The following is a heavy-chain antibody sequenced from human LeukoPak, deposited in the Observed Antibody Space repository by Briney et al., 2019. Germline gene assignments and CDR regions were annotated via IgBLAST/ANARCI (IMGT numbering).Heavy chain of an antibody. CDR3: ARVRSAPYYYFDY. CDR1: GGSISSGGYY. Sequence: SETLSLTCTVSGGSISSGGYYWSWIRQHPGKGLEWIGYIYYSGSTYYNPSLKSRVTISVDTSKNQFSLKLSSVTAADTAVYYRARVRSAPYYYFDYWGQGTLVTVSS. CDR2: IYYSGST. J-gene: IGHJ4*02. V-gene: IGHV4-31*03. D-gene: IGHD3-10*01.